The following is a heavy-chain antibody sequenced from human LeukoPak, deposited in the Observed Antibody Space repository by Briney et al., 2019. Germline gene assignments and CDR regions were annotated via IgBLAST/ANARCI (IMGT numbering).Heavy chain of an antibody. CDR2: IKGDESAK. CDR1: GFTSSTYW. D-gene: IGHD1-26*01. J-gene: IGHJ4*02. CDR3: ARDVGGSLDY. V-gene: IGHV3-7*01. Sequence: WGSLRLSCAASGFTSSTYWMTWCRQAPGKGRERVANIKGDESAKHQADSVKGRFTISIDNAQNSVYLQMNSLRGEDTAVYYCARDVGGSLDYWGQGTLVTVAS.